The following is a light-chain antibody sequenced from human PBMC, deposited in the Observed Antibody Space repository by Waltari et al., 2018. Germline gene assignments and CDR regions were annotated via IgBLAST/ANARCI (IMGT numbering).Light chain of an antibody. CDR1: SSDIGRYNY. Sequence: QSALTQPASVSGSPGQAITISCTGTSSDIGRYNYVSWYQQHPGKAPKLLISEGRTRPSGVSKRFPGSKSGNTASLTSSGLQAEDGAHYYCSSYTNSGNVVFGGGTKLTVL. CDR2: EGR. V-gene: IGLV2-14*01. CDR3: SSYTNSGNVV. J-gene: IGLJ2*01.